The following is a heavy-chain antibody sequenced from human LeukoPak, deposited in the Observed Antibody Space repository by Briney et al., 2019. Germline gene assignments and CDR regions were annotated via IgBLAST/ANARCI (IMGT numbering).Heavy chain of an antibody. CDR2: INPNSGGS. J-gene: IGHJ4*02. CDR1: GYTFTGSY. D-gene: IGHD6-19*01. Sequence: ASVKVSCKASGYTFTGSYMHWVRQAPGQGLEWMGWINPNSGGSNYAQTLQGRVTMTRDTSISTAYMELSRLRSDDTAVYYCARDPSNTSGWSPYFDYWGQGALVTVSP. V-gene: IGHV1-2*02. CDR3: ARDPSNTSGWSPYFDY.